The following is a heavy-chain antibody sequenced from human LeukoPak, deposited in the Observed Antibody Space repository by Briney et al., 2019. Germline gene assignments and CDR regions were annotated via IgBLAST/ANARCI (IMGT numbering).Heavy chain of an antibody. CDR2: INPNSGGT. CDR1: GYTFTGYY. Sequence: SSVKVSCKASGYTFTGYYMHWVRQAPGQGLEWMGWINPNSGGTNYAQKFQGRVTMTRDTSISTAYMELNRLRSDDTAVYYCARGGDYGDIANDYWGQGTLVTVSS. D-gene: IGHD4-17*01. V-gene: IGHV1-2*02. CDR3: ARGGDYGDIANDY. J-gene: IGHJ4*02.